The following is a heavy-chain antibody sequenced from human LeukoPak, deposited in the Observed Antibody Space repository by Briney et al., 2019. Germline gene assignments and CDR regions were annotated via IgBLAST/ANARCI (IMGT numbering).Heavy chain of an antibody. D-gene: IGHD2-2*01. Sequence: GGSLRLSCAASGFAFSSYAMNWVRQAPGKGLEWVSTISASGGSTYYFVKGRFTISRDNSKNTLYPQMNSLRAEDTAVYYCAKGYCSSTNCKESFFDYWGQGTLVTVSS. J-gene: IGHJ4*02. V-gene: IGHV3-23*01. CDR2: ISASGGST. CDR1: GFAFSSYA. CDR3: AKGYCSSTNCKESFFDY.